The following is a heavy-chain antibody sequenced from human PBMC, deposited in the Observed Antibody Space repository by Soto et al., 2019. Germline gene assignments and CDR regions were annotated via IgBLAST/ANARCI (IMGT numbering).Heavy chain of an antibody. J-gene: IGHJ4*02. CDR3: AKDRIGVLPDVFDY. CDR1: GFIFSNYA. D-gene: IGHD2-15*01. V-gene: IGHV3-23*01. CDR2: ISGDGGRR. Sequence: PGGSLRLSCAASGFIFSNYAMTWVRQTPGKGLEWVSGISGDGGRRNYADSVKGRFTISRDNSKNTLYLQLDSLRAEDTAVYYCAKDRIGVLPDVFDYWGQGTLVTVSS.